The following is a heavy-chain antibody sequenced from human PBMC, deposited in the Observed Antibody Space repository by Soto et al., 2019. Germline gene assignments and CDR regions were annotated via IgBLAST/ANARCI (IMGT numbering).Heavy chain of an antibody. CDR3: ARSGVPTAIEGFDM. V-gene: IGHV5-51*01. CDR1: GYSFTIHW. CDR2: IYPGDSDT. J-gene: IGHJ3*02. Sequence: PGESLKISCKGSGYSFTIHWIAWVRQMPGKGLEWMGIIYPGDSDTRYSPSFQGQVIISADKSISTAYLQWRCLKASDSAMYYCARSGVPTAIEGFDMWGQGTTVTVSS. D-gene: IGHD2-2*01.